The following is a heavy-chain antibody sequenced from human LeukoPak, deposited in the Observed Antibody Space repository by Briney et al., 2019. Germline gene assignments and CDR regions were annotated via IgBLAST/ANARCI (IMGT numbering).Heavy chain of an antibody. Sequence: GGSLRLSCAASGFTFTNYAMYSMYWVRQATGKGLEWVSGIVRSGGSTYYADSVKGRFTISRDNSKNTLYLQMDSLRAEDTAVYYCTKLVGASPLDYWGQGTLVTVSS. CDR2: IVRSGGST. CDR1: GFTFTNYA. CDR3: TKLVGASPLDY. V-gene: IGHV3-23*01. J-gene: IGHJ4*02. D-gene: IGHD1-26*01.